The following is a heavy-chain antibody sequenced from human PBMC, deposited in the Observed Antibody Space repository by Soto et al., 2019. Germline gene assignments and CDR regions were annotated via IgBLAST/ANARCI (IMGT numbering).Heavy chain of an antibody. CDR1: GFTFSDSY. CDR2: ISSSGNTI. V-gene: IGHV3-11*01. D-gene: IGHD4-17*01. Sequence: QVQLVESGGGLVKPGGSLRLSCAASGFTFSDSYMSWIRQAPGKGLEWVSYISSSGNTIYYADSVKGRFTISRDNVKNSLYLQMTSLRAEDTAVYYCARTTTNLAFDIWGPGTVVTVSS. CDR3: ARTTTNLAFDI. J-gene: IGHJ3*02.